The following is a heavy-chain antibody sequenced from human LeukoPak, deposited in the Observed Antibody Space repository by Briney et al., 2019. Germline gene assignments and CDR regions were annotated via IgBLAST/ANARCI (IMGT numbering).Heavy chain of an antibody. J-gene: IGHJ4*02. V-gene: IGHV4-30-4*08. CDR2: IYYSGST. CDR3: ARAQYSSSGSLDY. D-gene: IGHD6-6*01. Sequence: SETLPLTCTVSGGSISSGDYYWSWIRQPPGKDLEWIGYIYYSGSTYYNPSLKSRVTISVDTSKNQFSLKLSSVTAADTAVYYCARAQYSSSGSLDYWGQGTLVTVSS. CDR1: GGSISSGDYY.